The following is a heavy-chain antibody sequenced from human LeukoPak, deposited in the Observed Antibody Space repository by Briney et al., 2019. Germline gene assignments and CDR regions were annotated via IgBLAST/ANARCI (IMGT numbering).Heavy chain of an antibody. J-gene: IGHJ5*02. Sequence: SETLSLTCTVSGGSLSSYYWSWIRQPAGKGLEWIGRIYTSGSTNYNPSLKSRVTMSVDTSKNQFSLKLSSVTAADTAVYYCAREGEVTGWFDPWGQGTLVTVSS. V-gene: IGHV4-4*07. CDR1: GGSLSSYY. CDR2: IYTSGST. D-gene: IGHD1-20*01. CDR3: AREGEVTGWFDP.